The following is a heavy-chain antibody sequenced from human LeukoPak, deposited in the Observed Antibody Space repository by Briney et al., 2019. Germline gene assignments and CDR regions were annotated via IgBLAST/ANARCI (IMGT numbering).Heavy chain of an antibody. Sequence: GRSLRLSCVASGFTFRSYGMHWVRQAPGKGLEWVAVIWYDGSNKFYADSVEGRFTISRDNSKNTLFLQMNSLRAEDTAVYFCARDDYGSGTGFLDYWGRGTLVTVSS. CDR3: ARDDYGSGTGFLDY. J-gene: IGHJ4*02. CDR2: IWYDGSNK. CDR1: GFTFRSYG. V-gene: IGHV3-33*01. D-gene: IGHD3-10*01.